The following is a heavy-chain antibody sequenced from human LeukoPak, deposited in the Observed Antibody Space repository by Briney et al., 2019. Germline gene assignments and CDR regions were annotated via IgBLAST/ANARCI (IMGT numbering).Heavy chain of an antibody. Sequence: GGSLRLSCAASGFTFSSYEMNWVRQAPGKGLEWVSYISSSGSTIYYADSVKGRFTISRDNAKNSLYLQMNSLRAEDTAVYYCAKGLKYQHYYYYYMDVWGKGTTVTVSS. CDR3: AKGLKYQHYYYYYMDV. V-gene: IGHV3-48*03. CDR2: ISSSGSTI. J-gene: IGHJ6*03. D-gene: IGHD2-2*01. CDR1: GFTFSSYE.